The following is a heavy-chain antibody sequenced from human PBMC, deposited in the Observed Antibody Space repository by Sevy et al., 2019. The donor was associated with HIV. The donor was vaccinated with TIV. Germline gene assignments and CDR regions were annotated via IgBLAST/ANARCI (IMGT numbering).Heavy chain of an antibody. CDR2: MNPNSGNT. D-gene: IGHD2-15*01. J-gene: IGHJ3*02. CDR3: ARGGYCSGGSCLDAFDI. V-gene: IGHV1-8*03. Sequence: ASVKVSCKASGYTFTSYDINWVRQATGQGLEWMGWMNPNSGNTGYAQKFQGRVTITRNTSISTAYMELSSLRSEDTAVYYCARGGYCSGGSCLDAFDIWGQGTMVTISS. CDR1: GYTFTSYD.